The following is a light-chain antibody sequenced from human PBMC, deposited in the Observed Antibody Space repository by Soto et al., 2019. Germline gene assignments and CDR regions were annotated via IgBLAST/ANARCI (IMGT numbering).Light chain of an antibody. CDR1: SSDVGGSNY. V-gene: IGLV2-8*01. J-gene: IGLJ2*01. CDR2: EVT. Sequence: QSVLTQPPSASGSPGQSVTISCTGTSSDVGGSNYVSWYRQHPGKAPKLMIYEVTKRPAGVPDRLSGSKFGSTAFLTVSGLQADDEADYYCSSYAGSDSFVVFGGGTKLTVL. CDR3: SSYAGSDSFVV.